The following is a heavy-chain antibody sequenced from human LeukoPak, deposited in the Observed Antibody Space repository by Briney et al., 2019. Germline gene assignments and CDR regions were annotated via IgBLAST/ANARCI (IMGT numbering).Heavy chain of an antibody. CDR3: ARRSYIAVAGEDAFDI. V-gene: IGHV3-23*01. J-gene: IGHJ3*02. CDR2: ISGSGGST. D-gene: IGHD6-19*01. Sequence: GGSLRLSCAASGFTFSTYAVSWVRQAPGKGLEWVSSISGSGGSTSYADSVKGRFTISRDNSKNTPYLQMNSLRAEDTAIYYCARRSYIAVAGEDAFDIWGQGTMVTVSS. CDR1: GFTFSTYA.